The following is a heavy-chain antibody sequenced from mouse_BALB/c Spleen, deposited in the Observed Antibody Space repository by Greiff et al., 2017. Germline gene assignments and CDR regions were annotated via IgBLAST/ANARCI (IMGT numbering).Heavy chain of an antibody. J-gene: IGHJ4*01. V-gene: IGHV2-2*02. D-gene: IGHD1-1*02. CDR3: ARGDYGHAMDY. Sequence: QVQLQQSGPGLVQPSQSLSITCTVSGFSLTSYGVHWVRQSPGKGLEWLGVIWSGGSTDYNAAFISRLSISKDNSKSQVFFKMNSLQANDTAIYYCARGDYGHAMDYWGQGTSVTVSS. CDR1: GFSLTSYG. CDR2: IWSGGST.